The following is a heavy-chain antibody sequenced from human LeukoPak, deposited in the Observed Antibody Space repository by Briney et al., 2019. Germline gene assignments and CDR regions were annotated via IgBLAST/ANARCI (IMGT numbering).Heavy chain of an antibody. CDR1: GFTFSSYS. CDR3: AKDGGYYYDSSGYLDY. Sequence: GGSLRLSCVASGFTFSSYSLNWVRQAPGKGLEWVSSISSSSRYIYYADSVKGRFTISRDNAKNSLYLQMNSLRAEDTALYYCAKDGGYYYDSSGYLDYWGQGTLVTVSS. J-gene: IGHJ4*02. V-gene: IGHV3-21*04. CDR2: ISSSSRYI. D-gene: IGHD3-22*01.